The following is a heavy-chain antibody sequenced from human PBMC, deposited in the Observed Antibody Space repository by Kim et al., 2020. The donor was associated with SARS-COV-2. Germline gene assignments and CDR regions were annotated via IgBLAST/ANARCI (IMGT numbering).Heavy chain of an antibody. CDR2: IYYSGST. V-gene: IGHV4-39*01. J-gene: IGHJ4*02. CDR3: ARQMGIMIVVVISTHFDY. Sequence: SETLSLTCTVSGGSISSSSYYWGWIRQPPGKGLEWIGSIYYSGSTYYNPSLKSRVTISVDTSKNQFSLKLSSVTAADTAVYYCARQMGIMIVVVISTHFDYWGQGTLVTVSS. CDR1: GGSISSSSYY. D-gene: IGHD3-22*01.